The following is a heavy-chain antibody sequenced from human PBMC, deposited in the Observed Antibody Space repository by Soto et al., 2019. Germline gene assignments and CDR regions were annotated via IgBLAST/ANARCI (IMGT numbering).Heavy chain of an antibody. CDR3: AKDTYFRDSSGYYVFDY. J-gene: IGHJ4*02. CDR1: GFTFSSYA. D-gene: IGHD3-22*01. V-gene: IGHV3-30-3*01. Sequence: PGGSLRLSCAASGFTFSSYAMHWVRQAPGKGLEWVAVISYDGSNKYYADSVKGRFTISRDNSKNMVFLHMNSLRPEDTAVYHCAKDTYFRDSSGYYVFDYWGPGTQVTVSS. CDR2: ISYDGSNK.